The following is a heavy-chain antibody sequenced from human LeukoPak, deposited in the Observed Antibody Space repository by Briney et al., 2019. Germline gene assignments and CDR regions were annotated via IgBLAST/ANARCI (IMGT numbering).Heavy chain of an antibody. Sequence: ASVKVSCKASGYRFTDHLIHWIRQAPGQGLEWMGWINPNSGDTISAQKFQGRVAMTRDTSITTTYMELTGLGSGDAAMYYCTRDLRMAPAVAFFDSWGQGTRVTVSS. CDR2: INPNSGDT. CDR1: GYRFTDHL. J-gene: IGHJ4*02. V-gene: IGHV1-2*02. D-gene: IGHD5-24*01. CDR3: TRDLRMAPAVAFFDS.